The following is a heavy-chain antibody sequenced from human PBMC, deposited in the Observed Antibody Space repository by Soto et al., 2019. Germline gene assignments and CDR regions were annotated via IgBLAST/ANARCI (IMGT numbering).Heavy chain of an antibody. Sequence: TSETLSLTCAVSGGSISSSNWWSWVRQPPGKGLEWIGEIYHSGSTNYNPSLKSRVTISVDKSKNQFSLKLSFVTAADTAVYYCARGRQLVRWFDPWGQGTLVTVSS. D-gene: IGHD6-13*01. CDR2: IYHSGST. V-gene: IGHV4-4*02. J-gene: IGHJ5*02. CDR1: GGSISSSNW. CDR3: ARGRQLVRWFDP.